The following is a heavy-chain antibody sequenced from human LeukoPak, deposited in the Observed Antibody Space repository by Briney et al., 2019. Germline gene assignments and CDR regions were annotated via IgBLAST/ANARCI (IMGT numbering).Heavy chain of an antibody. J-gene: IGHJ5*02. CDR2: INSDGSST. CDR1: GFTFSSYW. V-gene: IGHV3-74*01. D-gene: IGHD2-2*01. Sequence: PGGSLRLSCAASGFTFSSYWMHWVRQAPGKGLVWVSRINSDGSSTSYADSVKGRFTISRDNAKNTLYPQMNSLRAEDTAVYYCARVVVPAAIDWFDPWGQGTLVTVSS. CDR3: ARVVVPAAIDWFDP.